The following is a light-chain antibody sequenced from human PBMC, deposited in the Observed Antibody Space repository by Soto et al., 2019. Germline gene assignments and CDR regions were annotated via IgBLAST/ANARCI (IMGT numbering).Light chain of an antibody. J-gene: IGLJ1*01. CDR1: SSDVGSYNL. Sequence: QSVLTQPASVSGSPGHSITISCTGTSSDVGSYNLVSWYQQHPGKAPELMIYEVSKRPSGVSNRFSGSKSGNTASLTISGLQAEDEADYYCCSYAGSSTYVFGTGTKVTV. V-gene: IGLV2-23*02. CDR3: CSYAGSSTYV. CDR2: EVS.